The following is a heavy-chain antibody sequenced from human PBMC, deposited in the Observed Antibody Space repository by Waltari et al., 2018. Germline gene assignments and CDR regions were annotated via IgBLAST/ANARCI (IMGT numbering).Heavy chain of an antibody. CDR3: ARGPEGYNWFDP. V-gene: IGHV4-30-2*01. Sequence: QLQLQESGSGLVKPSQTLSLTCAVSGGSISSGDYSWSWIRQPPGKGLEWIGYIYHSGNNYCNPSLNSRVTISVDTSKNHFSLKLSSVIAADTAVYYCARGPEGYNWFDPWGQGTLVTVSS. CDR2: IYHSGNN. CDR1: GGSISSGDYS. J-gene: IGHJ5*02.